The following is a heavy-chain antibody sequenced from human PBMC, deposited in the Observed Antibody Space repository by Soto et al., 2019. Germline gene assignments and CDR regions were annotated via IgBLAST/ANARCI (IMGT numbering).Heavy chain of an antibody. CDR2: IYYSGST. Sequence: PSETLSLTCTVSGGSISSYYWSWIRQPPGKGLEWIGYIYYSGSTNYNPSLKSRVTISVDASKNQFSLKLSSVTAADTAVYYCARQGPVAGFYYNHNFDSWGQGTRVTVSS. CDR3: ARQGPVAGFYYNHNFDS. V-gene: IGHV4-59*08. CDR1: GGSISSYY. D-gene: IGHD3-10*01. J-gene: IGHJ4*02.